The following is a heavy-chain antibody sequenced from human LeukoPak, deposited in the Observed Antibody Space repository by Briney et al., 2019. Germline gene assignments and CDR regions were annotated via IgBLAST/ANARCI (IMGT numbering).Heavy chain of an antibody. CDR3: ARVGDSSGYYLWPYCYYYMDV. J-gene: IGHJ6*03. CDR2: ISSSGSTI. Sequence: PGGSLRLSCAASGFTFSSYEMNWVRQAPGKGQEWVSYISSSGSTIYYADSVKGRFTISRDNAKNSLYLQMNSLRAEDTAVYYCARVGDSSGYYLWPYCYYYMDVWGKGTTVTVS. D-gene: IGHD3-22*01. CDR1: GFTFSSYE. V-gene: IGHV3-48*03.